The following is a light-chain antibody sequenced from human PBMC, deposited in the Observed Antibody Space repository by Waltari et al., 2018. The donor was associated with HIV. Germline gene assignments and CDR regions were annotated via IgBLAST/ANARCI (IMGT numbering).Light chain of an antibody. CDR2: WAS. J-gene: IGKJ1*01. V-gene: IGKV4-1*01. CDR3: HQYYTTPWT. Sequence: DIVMTQSPDSLAVSLGERATINCKSSQSVLDSYKNANYLAWYQQKPGQPPKLLIYWASTRESGVPDRFSGSESGTDFTLTISSLQAEDVAVYYCHQYYTTPWTFGQGTKVEIK. CDR1: QSVLDSYKNANY.